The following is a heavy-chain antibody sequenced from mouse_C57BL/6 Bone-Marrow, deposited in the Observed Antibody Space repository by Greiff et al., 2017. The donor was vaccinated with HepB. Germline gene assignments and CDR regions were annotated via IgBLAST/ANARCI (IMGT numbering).Heavy chain of an antibody. CDR2: ISSGGSYT. V-gene: IGHV5-6*01. D-gene: IGHD1-1*01. CDR3: ARRPTYHGSSHWYFDV. J-gene: IGHJ1*03. CDR1: GFTFSSYG. Sequence: EVQRVESGGDLVKPGGSLKLSCAASGFTFSSYGMSWVRQTPDKRLEWVATISSGGSYTYYPDSVKGRFTISRDNAKNTLYLQMSSLKSEDTAMYYCARRPTYHGSSHWYFDVWGTGTSVTVSS.